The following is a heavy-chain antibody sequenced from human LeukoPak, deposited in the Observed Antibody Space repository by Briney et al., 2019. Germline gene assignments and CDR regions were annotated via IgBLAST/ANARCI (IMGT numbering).Heavy chain of an antibody. J-gene: IGHJ4*02. CDR1: GFTFSSYG. CDR3: AKDPLTTVTNFYFDY. CDR2: ISYDGSNK. Sequence: GGSLRLSCAASGFTFSSYGMHWARQAPGKGLEWVAVISYDGSNKYYADSVKGRFTISRDNSKNTLYLQMNSLRAEDTAVYYCAKDPLTTVTNFYFDYWGQGTLVTVSS. D-gene: IGHD4-11*01. V-gene: IGHV3-30*18.